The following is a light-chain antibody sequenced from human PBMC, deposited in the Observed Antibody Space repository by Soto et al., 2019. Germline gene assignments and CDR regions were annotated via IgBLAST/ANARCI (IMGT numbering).Light chain of an antibody. CDR2: GAF. J-gene: IGKJ1*01. Sequence: EIVMTQSPATLSVSPGERATLSCRASQSVSSNLAWNQQKPGQAPRLLIYGAFTRATGIPARFSGSGSGTEFTLTISSLQSEDFAVYYCQQYNNWPRTFGQGTKV. CDR1: QSVSSN. CDR3: QQYNNWPRT. V-gene: IGKV3-15*01.